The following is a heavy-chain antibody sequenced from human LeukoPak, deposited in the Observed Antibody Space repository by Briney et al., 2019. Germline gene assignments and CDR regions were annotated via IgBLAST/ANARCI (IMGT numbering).Heavy chain of an antibody. CDR3: ARALTRYSTAWYGY. CDR2: LNPYSGGT. V-gene: IGHV1-2*02. Sequence: ASVRVSCKTSGFTFKDYYIHWVRQAPGQGLEWMGWLNPYSGGTNYAQKFQGRVTLTRDTSITTAYMDLSSLTSDDMALYYCARALTRYSTAWYGYWGQGTLVTVSS. D-gene: IGHD6-19*01. J-gene: IGHJ4*02. CDR1: GFTFKDYY.